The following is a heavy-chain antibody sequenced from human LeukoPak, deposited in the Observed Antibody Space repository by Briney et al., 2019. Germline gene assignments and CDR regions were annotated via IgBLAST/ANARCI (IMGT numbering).Heavy chain of an antibody. CDR2: INSDGSST. CDR1: GFTFSSYR. V-gene: IGHV3-74*01. CDR3: ARERGSGSYGYYYYIDV. J-gene: IGHJ6*03. D-gene: IGHD3-10*01. Sequence: PGGSLRLSCAASGFTFSSYRMHWVRQAPGKGLVWVSRINSDGSSTNYADSVKGRFTISRDNAKNTLYMQMNSLTAEDTAVYYCARERGSGSYGYYYYIDVWGKGTTVTVSS.